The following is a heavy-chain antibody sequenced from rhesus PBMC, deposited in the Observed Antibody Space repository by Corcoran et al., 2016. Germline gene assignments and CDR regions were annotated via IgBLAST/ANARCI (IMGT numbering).Heavy chain of an antibody. CDR3: ARALTGVIIIGFDY. Sequence: QVQLQESGPGVVKPSETLSLTCAVSGGSISDSYRWSWIRQPPGKGLEWIGYIYDSSTSTNYNPSLKSRVTISKNTSKHQFSLTLRSVTAADTAVYYCARALTGVIIIGFDYWGQGVLVTVSS. CDR1: GGSISDSYR. CDR2: IYDSSTST. J-gene: IGHJ4*01. V-gene: IGHV4S10*01. D-gene: IGHD3-34*01.